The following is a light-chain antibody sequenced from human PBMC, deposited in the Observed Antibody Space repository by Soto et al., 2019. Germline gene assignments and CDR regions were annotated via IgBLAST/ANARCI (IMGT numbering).Light chain of an antibody. J-gene: IGKJ1*01. V-gene: IGKV3-20*01. Sequence: EIGLTQSPCTLSLSPGERATLSCRASQSVSSSYLAWYQQKPGQAPRLLIYGASSRATGIPDRFSGSGSGTDFTLTISRLEPEDFAVYYCQQYGSSSWTFGQGTKVAIK. CDR1: QSVSSSY. CDR2: GAS. CDR3: QQYGSSSWT.